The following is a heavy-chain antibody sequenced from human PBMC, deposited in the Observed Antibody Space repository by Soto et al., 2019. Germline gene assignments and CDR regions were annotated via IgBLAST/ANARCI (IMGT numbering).Heavy chain of an antibody. D-gene: IGHD3-10*01. V-gene: IGHV1-69*12. CDR3: ATPTLYGSGQEYPPGYYYGMDV. J-gene: IGHJ6*02. Sequence: QVQLVQSGAEVKKPGSSVKVSCKASGGTFSSYAISWVRQAPGQGLEWMGGIIPIFGTANYAQKFQGRVKITADESTSTAYMELSSLRSEDTAVYYCATPTLYGSGQEYPPGYYYGMDVWGQGTTVTVSS. CDR1: GGTFSSYA. CDR2: IIPIFGTA.